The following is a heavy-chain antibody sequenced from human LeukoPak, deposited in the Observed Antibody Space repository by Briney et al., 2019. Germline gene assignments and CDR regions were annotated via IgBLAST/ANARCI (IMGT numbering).Heavy chain of an antibody. CDR3: AKREWELPQYNWFDP. D-gene: IGHD1-26*01. J-gene: IGHJ5*02. Sequence: GGSLRLSCAASGFTFSSYSMNWVRQAPGKGLEWVSSISSSSSYIYYADSVKGRFTISRDSSKNTLYLQMNSLRAEDTAIYYCAKREWELPQYNWFDPWGQGTLVTVSS. CDR2: ISSSSSYI. CDR1: GFTFSSYS. V-gene: IGHV3-21*04.